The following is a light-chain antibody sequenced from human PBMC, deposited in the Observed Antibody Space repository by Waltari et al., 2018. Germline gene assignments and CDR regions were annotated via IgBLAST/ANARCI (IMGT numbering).Light chain of an antibody. J-gene: IGLJ3*02. CDR3: NSQTGCGVVL. CDR1: GSAIDGSDF. Sequence: QSALTQPASVSGSPGQSITISCTGIGSAIDGSDFVSWYQHHPGKAPQVIIYDVTNRPSGISDRFSGYKSGNTASLTISGLQPEDEGDYYCNSQTGCGVVLFGGGTQVTVL. CDR2: DVT. V-gene: IGLV2-14*03.